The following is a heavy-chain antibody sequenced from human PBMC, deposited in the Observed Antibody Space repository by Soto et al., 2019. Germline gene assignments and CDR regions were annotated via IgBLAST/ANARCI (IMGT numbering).Heavy chain of an antibody. CDR1: GYTFTSYG. CDR2: ISPVNGNT. Sequence: QVQLVQSGTGVKKPGASVKVSCRASGYTFTSYGVTWVRQAPGQGLEWMGWISPVNGNTNYAQNFQGRVTMTTDTPPSTAYMELRGLRSDDTAVYYCPRGRLKYFDYWGQGALVNVTS. V-gene: IGHV1-18*01. J-gene: IGHJ4*02. CDR3: PRGRLKYFDY.